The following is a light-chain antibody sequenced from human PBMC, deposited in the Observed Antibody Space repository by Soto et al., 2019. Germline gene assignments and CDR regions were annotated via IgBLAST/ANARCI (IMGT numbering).Light chain of an antibody. V-gene: IGKV3-11*01. CDR2: DAS. CDR1: QSVSSY. CDR3: QQRSNWRVT. J-gene: IGKJ5*01. Sequence: QSPATLSSSTGERATLYCRASQSVSSYLAWYQQKPGQAPRLLIYDASNRATGIPARFSGSGSGTDFTLTISSLEPEDFAVYYCQQRSNWRVTSGQGTRPAI.